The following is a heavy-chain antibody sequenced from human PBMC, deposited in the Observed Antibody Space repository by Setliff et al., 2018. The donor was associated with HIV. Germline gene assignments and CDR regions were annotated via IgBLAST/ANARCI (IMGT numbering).Heavy chain of an antibody. V-gene: IGHV4-38-2*02. Sequence: SETLSLTFDVSGFSISSRYYWGWIRQSPGKGLEWIGNIYHTGSSYYNPSLNDRATIPLDTSKNQFSLKLNSVTASDTAVYYCARDVLELVISVYGFWGQGIPVTVSS. D-gene: IGHD3-22*01. J-gene: IGHJ4*02. CDR1: GFSISSRYY. CDR2: IYHTGSS. CDR3: ARDVLELVISVYGF.